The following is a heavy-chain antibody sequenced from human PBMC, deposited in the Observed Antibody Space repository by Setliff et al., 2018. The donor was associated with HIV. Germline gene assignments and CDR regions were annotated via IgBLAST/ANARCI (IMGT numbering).Heavy chain of an antibody. V-gene: IGHV3-53*01. Sequence: RLSCAASGFTVSSNYMSWVRQAPGKGLECISIIYSGDSTYYADSVKGRFTVSRDNSKNTLYLQMNSLRAEDTAVYYCARAPGSSWYRAAYYYMDVWGKGTTVTVSS. CDR3: ARAPGSSWYRAAYYYMDV. D-gene: IGHD6-13*01. CDR2: IYSGDST. J-gene: IGHJ6*03. CDR1: GFTVSSNY.